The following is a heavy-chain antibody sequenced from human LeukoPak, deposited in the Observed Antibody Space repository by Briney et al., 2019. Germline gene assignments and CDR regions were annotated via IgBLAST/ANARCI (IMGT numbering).Heavy chain of an antibody. CDR1: GGSISSYY. V-gene: IGHV4-59*08. D-gene: IGHD3-10*01. CDR2: IYYSGST. Sequence: SETLSLTCTVSGGSISSYYWSWIRHPPGKGLEWIGYIYYSGSTNYNPSLKSRVTISVDTSKNQFSLKLSSVTAADTAVYCCARTPDYYGSGSYNWFDPWGQGTLVTVSS. CDR3: ARTPDYYGSGSYNWFDP. J-gene: IGHJ5*02.